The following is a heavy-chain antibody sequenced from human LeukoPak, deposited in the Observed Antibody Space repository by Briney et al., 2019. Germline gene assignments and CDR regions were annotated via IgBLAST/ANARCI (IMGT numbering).Heavy chain of an antibody. D-gene: IGHD5-24*01. CDR1: GFIFSSYA. J-gene: IGHJ5*02. V-gene: IGHV3-23*01. CDR3: RRGHYDGYA. Sequence: GGSLRLSCAVSGFIFSSYAMSWVRQAPGKGLEWVSAISGSGGNTFYADSVKRRHTNYRDNSKNTLYLQMSNLRAEDTAIYYCRRGHYDGYAWDQGTLVTVSS. CDR2: ISGSGGNT.